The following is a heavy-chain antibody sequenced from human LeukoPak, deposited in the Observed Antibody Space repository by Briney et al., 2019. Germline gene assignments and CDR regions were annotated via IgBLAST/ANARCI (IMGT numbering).Heavy chain of an antibody. J-gene: IGHJ5*02. CDR2: IYLSGST. V-gene: IGHV4-39*07. D-gene: IGHD3-10*01. CDR3: ARRRRLDYGSGANWFDP. Sequence: PSETLSLTCTVSGVSISSSTYYWDWIRQPPGKGLEWIGRIYLSGSTYYNPSLKSRVTISIETSKNQFSLKVTSVTAADTAVYYCARRRRLDYGSGANWFDPWGQGTLVTVSS. CDR1: GVSISSSTYY.